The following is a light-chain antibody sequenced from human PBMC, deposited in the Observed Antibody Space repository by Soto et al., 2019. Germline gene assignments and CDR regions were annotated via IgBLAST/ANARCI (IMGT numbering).Light chain of an antibody. CDR1: SGDVGAYNF. J-gene: IGLJ3*02. CDR2: DVI. V-gene: IGLV2-14*03. CDR3: SPFTTTDILV. Sequence: QSALTQPASVSGSLGQSITISCTGTSGDVGAYNFVSWFQHYPGKAPKIILYDVISRPSGVSNRFSGSKSGNTATLTISGLQAEDEANYYCSPFTTTDILVLGGGTKVTVL.